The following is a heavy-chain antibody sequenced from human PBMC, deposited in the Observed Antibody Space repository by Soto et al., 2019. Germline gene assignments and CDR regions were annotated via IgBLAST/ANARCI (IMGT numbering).Heavy chain of an antibody. Sequence: GGSLTLSCAASGFTFSSYAMHWVRQAPGKGLEWVAVISYDGSNKYSAHSVKGRFTISRDNSKNTLYLQMNSLRAEDTAVYYCARVIVAATDYWGQGTLVTVSS. V-gene: IGHV3-30-3*01. D-gene: IGHD2-15*01. CDR3: ARVIVAATDY. CDR1: GFTFSSYA. CDR2: ISYDGSNK. J-gene: IGHJ4*02.